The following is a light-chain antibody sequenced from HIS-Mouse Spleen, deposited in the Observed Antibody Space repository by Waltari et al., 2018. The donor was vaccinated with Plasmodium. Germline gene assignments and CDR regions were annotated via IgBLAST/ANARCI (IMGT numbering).Light chain of an antibody. CDR3: CSYAGSSTVV. J-gene: IGLJ2*01. CDR1: SSDVGSYNH. V-gene: IGLV2-23*01. CDR2: EGS. Sequence: QSALTQPASVSGSPGQSITISCTGTSSDVGSYNHCPWYQQHPGKAPKLMIYEGSKRPSGVSNRFSGSKSGNTASLTISGLQAEDEADYYCCSYAGSSTVVFGGGTKLTVL.